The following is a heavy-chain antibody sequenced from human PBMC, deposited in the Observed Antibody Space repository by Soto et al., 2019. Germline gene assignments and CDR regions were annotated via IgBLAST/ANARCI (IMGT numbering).Heavy chain of an antibody. Sequence: ASVKVSCKASGYRFTTYYIHWVRQAPGQGLEWMGRMNIDTGGTTYAQKFQGRVTMTRDTSISAAYMEVSSVKSDDTAMYYCARDGNFAFRGYSFAFDLWGQGTLVTVSS. CDR1: GYRFTTYY. CDR3: ARDGNFAFRGYSFAFDL. CDR2: MNIDTGGT. J-gene: IGHJ4*02. D-gene: IGHD5-18*01. V-gene: IGHV1-2*06.